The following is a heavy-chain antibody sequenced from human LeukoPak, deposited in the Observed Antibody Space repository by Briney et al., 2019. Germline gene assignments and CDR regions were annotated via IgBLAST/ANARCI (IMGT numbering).Heavy chain of an antibody. J-gene: IGHJ6*02. CDR1: GFTFSSYA. CDR3: AKDLPSMVRGYYYYGMDV. CDR2: ISGSGGST. Sequence: PGGSLRLSCAASGFTFSSYAMSWVRQAPGKGLEWVSAISGSGGSTYDADSVKGRFTISRDNSKNTLYLQMNSLRAEDTAVYYCAKDLPSMVRGYYYYGMDVWGQGTTVTVSS. V-gene: IGHV3-23*01. D-gene: IGHD3-10*01.